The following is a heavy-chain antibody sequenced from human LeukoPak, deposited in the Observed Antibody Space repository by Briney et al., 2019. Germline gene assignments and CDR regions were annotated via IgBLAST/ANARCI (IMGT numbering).Heavy chain of an antibody. CDR3: ATDWYFDL. CDR1: GFTFSSYA. J-gene: IGHJ2*01. V-gene: IGHV3-23*01. Sequence: PGGSLRLSCAASGFTFSSYAMSWVRQAPGKGLEWVSAISSGDNTYYTDSVKGRFTISRDNSKSTLYLQMNSLRGEDTAIYYCATDWYFDLWGRGTLVTVSS. CDR2: ISSGDNT.